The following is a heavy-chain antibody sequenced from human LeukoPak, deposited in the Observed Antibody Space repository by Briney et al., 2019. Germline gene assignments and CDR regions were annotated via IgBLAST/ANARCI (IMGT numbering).Heavy chain of an antibody. CDR2: IIPIFGTA. J-gene: IGHJ4*02. D-gene: IGHD3-22*01. CDR1: GGTFSSYA. Sequence: AASVKVSCKASGGTFSSYAISWVRQAPGQGLEWMGGIIPIFGTANYAQKFQGRVTITADESTSTAYMELSSLRSEDTAAYYCAREPRYSSGYRNYFDYWGQGTLVTVSS. V-gene: IGHV1-69*13. CDR3: AREPRYSSGYRNYFDY.